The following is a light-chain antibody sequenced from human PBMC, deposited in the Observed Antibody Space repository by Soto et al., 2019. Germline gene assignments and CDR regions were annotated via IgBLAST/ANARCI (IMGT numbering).Light chain of an antibody. Sequence: DIQMTQSPSTLSASVGDRVTITCRASQSITNSLAWYQQKPGKAPKLLIYEASSLKSGVPSRFSGSGSGTEYTLTISSLKPDDSATYYCQQYNGYWTFGQGTKVEIK. V-gene: IGKV1-5*03. CDR2: EAS. J-gene: IGKJ1*01. CDR3: QQYNGYWT. CDR1: QSITNS.